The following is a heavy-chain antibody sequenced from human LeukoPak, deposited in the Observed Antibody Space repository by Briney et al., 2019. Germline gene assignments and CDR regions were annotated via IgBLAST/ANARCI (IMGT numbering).Heavy chain of an antibody. CDR2: FDPEDGET. CDR3: ATAGIVAAGTKGYFDY. J-gene: IGHJ4*02. V-gene: IGHV1-24*01. D-gene: IGHD6-13*01. CDR1: GYTLTELS. Sequence: ASVKVSCKVSGYTLTELSMHWVRQAPGKGLEWMGGFDPEDGETIYAQKFQGRVTMTEDTSTDTAYMELSSLRSEDTAVYYCATAGIVAAGTKGYFDYWGQGTLVTVFS.